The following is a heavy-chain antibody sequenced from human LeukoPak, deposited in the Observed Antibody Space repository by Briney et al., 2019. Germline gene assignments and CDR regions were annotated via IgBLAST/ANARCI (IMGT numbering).Heavy chain of an antibody. CDR1: GFTFSRDS. CDR2: INGGGSPI. D-gene: IGHD1-14*01. Sequence: PGGSLRLSCAASGFTFSRDSMNWVRQAPGKGLEWVSYINGGGSPIFYADSVKGRFTISRDNAKNSLYLQMNSLRAEDTAVYYCARDVTSYWGQGTLVTVSS. V-gene: IGHV3-21*05. J-gene: IGHJ4*02. CDR3: ARDVTSY.